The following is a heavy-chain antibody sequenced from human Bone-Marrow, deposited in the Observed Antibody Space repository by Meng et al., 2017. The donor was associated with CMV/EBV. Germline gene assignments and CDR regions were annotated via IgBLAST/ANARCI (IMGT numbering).Heavy chain of an antibody. CDR2: MNPNRGNT. V-gene: IGHV1-8*03. Sequence: ASVKVSCKASGYTFTSYDINWVRQATGQGLEWMGWMNPNRGNTGYAQKFQGRVTITRNTSISTAYMELSSLRSEDTAVYYCARGYSYGFYYYDYGMDVWGQGTTVTVSS. D-gene: IGHD5-18*01. CDR3: ARGYSYGFYYYDYGMDV. J-gene: IGHJ6*02. CDR1: GYTFTSYD.